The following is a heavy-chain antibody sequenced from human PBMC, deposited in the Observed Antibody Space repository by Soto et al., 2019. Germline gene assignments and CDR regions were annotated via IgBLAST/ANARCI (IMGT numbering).Heavy chain of an antibody. CDR3: ARRYGPGFDY. J-gene: IGHJ4*02. Sequence: QVQLQESGPGLVKPSETLSLTCTVSGGSISSYYWSWIRQPPGKGLEWIGYIYYIGSTNYNPSLTSRVPISVYPSATQSSRLLTSVPAAAPAVYFCARRYGPGFDYWGQGTLVTVSS. D-gene: IGHD4-17*01. V-gene: IGHV4-59*08. CDR2: IYYIGST. CDR1: GGSISSYY.